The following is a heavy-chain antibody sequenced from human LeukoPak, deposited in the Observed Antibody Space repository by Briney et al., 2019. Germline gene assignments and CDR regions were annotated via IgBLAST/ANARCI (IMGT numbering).Heavy chain of an antibody. V-gene: IGHV3-30*18. CDR3: AKEDYGYYYYGLDV. D-gene: IGHD4-17*01. CDR1: GFTFSSYG. J-gene: IGHJ6*02. CDR2: ISFDGSNT. Sequence: GGSLRLSCAASGFTFSSYGMHWVRQAPGKGLEWVAVISFDGSNTQYADSVKGRFTISRDNSKNTLSLQMNILRAEDTAVYYCAKEDYGYYYYGLDVWGQGTTVTVSS.